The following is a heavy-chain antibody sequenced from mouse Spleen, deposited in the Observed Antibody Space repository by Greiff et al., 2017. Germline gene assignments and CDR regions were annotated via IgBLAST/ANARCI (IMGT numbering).Heavy chain of an antibody. CDR1: GFTFSSYA. J-gene: IGHJ2*01. Sequence: EVQVVESGGGLVKLGGSLKLSCAASGFTFSSYAMSWVRQTPEKRLEWVATISSGGGNTYYPDSVKGRFTISRDNAKNTLYLQMSSLKSEDTAMYYCARHGAEGYYFDYWGQGTTLTVSS. CDR3: ARHGAEGYYFDY. V-gene: IGHV5-9-3*01. CDR2: ISSGGGNT.